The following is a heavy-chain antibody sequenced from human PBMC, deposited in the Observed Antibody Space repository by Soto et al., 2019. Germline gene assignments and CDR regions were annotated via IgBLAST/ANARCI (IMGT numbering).Heavy chain of an antibody. Sequence: QVQVVASGGGVVQPGRSLRLSCAASGFTFNTYGMHWVRQAPGKGLEWVAFISFHGTDKFYGDSVKGRFTISRDNSKNTLYLQMDSLRAEDTAVYYCAKESNPVSVFGWLHFDHWGQGTLVTVSS. CDR3: AKESNPVSVFGWLHFDH. D-gene: IGHD5-12*01. CDR2: ISFHGTDK. V-gene: IGHV3-30*18. CDR1: GFTFNTYG. J-gene: IGHJ4*02.